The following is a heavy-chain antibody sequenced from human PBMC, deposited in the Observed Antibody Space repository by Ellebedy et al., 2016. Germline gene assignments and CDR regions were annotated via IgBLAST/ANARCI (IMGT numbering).Heavy chain of an antibody. J-gene: IGHJ4*02. V-gene: IGHV4-31*03. CDR1: AYSISSGNY. CDR2: IYYSGST. D-gene: IGHD5-18*01. CDR3: AREDRGYSYGGPIDY. Sequence: SETLSLTXTVSAYSISSGNYWAWIRQLPGKGLEWIGYIYYSGSTYYNPSLKSRGTISIDTSKNQFSLELTSVTAADTAVYFCAREDRGYSYGGPIDYWGQGTLVTVSS.